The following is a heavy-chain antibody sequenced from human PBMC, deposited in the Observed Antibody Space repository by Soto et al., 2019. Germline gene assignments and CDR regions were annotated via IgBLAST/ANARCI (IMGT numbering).Heavy chain of an antibody. CDR3: ARAVYSSSSGYYYYGMDV. CDR1: GGTFSSYA. CDR2: IIPIFGTA. Sequence: ASVKVSCKASGGTFSSYAISWVRQAPGQGLEWMGGIIPIFGTANYAQKFQGRVTITADESTSTAYMELSSLRSEDTAVYYCARAVYSSSSGYYYYGMDVWGQGTTVTVSS. J-gene: IGHJ6*02. V-gene: IGHV1-69*13. D-gene: IGHD6-6*01.